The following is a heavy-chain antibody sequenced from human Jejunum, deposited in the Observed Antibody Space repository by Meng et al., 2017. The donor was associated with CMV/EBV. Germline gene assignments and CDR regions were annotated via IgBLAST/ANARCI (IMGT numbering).Heavy chain of an antibody. CDR1: GYNFTGYY. Sequence: QVQVVQSGGGVRKPGASVTVSCKASGYNFTGYYIRWVRQAPGQGLEWMGRINPNSGGTEYAQNFQGRVTMTRDTSISTAYMEVNRLRSDGTAVYYCARGTPGRSYSDYWGQGTLVTASS. CDR2: INPNSGGT. V-gene: IGHV1-2*06. J-gene: IGHJ4*02. D-gene: IGHD3-10*01. CDR3: ARGTPGRSYSDY.